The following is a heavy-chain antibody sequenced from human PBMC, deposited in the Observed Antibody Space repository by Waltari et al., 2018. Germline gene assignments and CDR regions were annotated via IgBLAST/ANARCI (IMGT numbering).Heavy chain of an antibody. CDR2: IIPIFGTA. D-gene: IGHD3-9*01. V-gene: IGHV1-69*12. J-gene: IGHJ4*02. Sequence: QVQLVQSGAEVKKPGSSVKVSCKASGGTFSSYAISWVRQAPGQGLEWMGGIIPIFGTANYAQKFQGRVTITADESTSTAYMELSSLRSEDTAMYYCARSLSGYDILTGYYPFDYWGQGTLVTVSS. CDR3: ARSLSGYDILTGYYPFDY. CDR1: GGTFSSYA.